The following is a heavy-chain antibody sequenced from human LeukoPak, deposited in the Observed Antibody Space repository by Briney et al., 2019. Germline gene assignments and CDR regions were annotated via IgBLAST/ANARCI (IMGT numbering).Heavy chain of an antibody. CDR2: ISGSGGNT. CDR1: GFTFSSYA. Sequence: GGSLRLSCAASGFTFSSYAMSWVRQAPGKGLEWVSAISGSGGNTYYADSVKGRFTISRDNSKNTLYLQMNSLRAEDTAVYYCAKVLAYYYDSSGQVGKYDAFDIWGQGTMVTVSS. V-gene: IGHV3-23*01. D-gene: IGHD3-22*01. J-gene: IGHJ3*02. CDR3: AKVLAYYYDSSGQVGKYDAFDI.